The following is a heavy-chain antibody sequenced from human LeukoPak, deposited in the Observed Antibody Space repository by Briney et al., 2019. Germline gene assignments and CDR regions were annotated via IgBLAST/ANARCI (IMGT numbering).Heavy chain of an antibody. CDR3: ARGLYYDFWSGYRNAFDI. CDR2: INHSGST. Sequence: PSETLSLTCAVYGGSFSGYYWSWIRQPPGKGLEWIGEINHSGSTNYNPSLESRVTISVDTSKNQFSLKLSSVTAADTAVYYCARGLYYDFWSGYRNAFDIWGQGTMVTVSS. CDR1: GGSFSGYY. D-gene: IGHD3-3*01. V-gene: IGHV4-34*01. J-gene: IGHJ3*02.